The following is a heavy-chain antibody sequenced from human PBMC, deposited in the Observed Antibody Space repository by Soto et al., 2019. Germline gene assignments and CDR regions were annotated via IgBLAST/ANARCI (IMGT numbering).Heavy chain of an antibody. D-gene: IGHD3-22*01. V-gene: IGHV3-15*01. CDR1: GFTFSNAL. Sequence: WGSLRLSGAASGFTFSNALMSWVRQAPGKGLEWVGRIKSKTDGGTTDYAAPVKGRLTISRDDSKNTLYLQMNSLKTEDTAVYYCTTGSYYHDSSGYYHEYGMDVLGPGTSLTV. CDR3: TTGSYYHDSSGYYHEYGMDV. CDR2: IKSKTDGGTT. J-gene: IGHJ6*02.